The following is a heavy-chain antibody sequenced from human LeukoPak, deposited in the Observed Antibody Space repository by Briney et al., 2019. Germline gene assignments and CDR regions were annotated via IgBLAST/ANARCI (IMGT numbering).Heavy chain of an antibody. D-gene: IGHD3-22*01. Sequence: SETLSLTCTVSGGSISSHYWSWIRQPPGEGLEWIGYISYSGSTNYNPSLKSRVTISVDTSKNQFSLKLSSVTAADTAVYYCARFAPDLTPDNSGYTLDYWGQGTLVTVSS. J-gene: IGHJ4*02. CDR1: GGSISSHY. V-gene: IGHV4-59*11. CDR2: ISYSGST. CDR3: ARFAPDLTPDNSGYTLDY.